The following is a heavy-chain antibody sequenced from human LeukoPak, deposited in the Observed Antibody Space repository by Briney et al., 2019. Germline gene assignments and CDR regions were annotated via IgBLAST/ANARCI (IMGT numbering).Heavy chain of an antibody. Sequence: PGGSLRLSCAASGFTFSSYWMSWVRQAPGKGLEWVANIKEDGSEKYYVDSVKGRFSISRDNFKNSLYLQMNSLRVEDTAVYYCGRDDWGPADYWGQGTLVTVSS. CDR2: IKEDGSEK. J-gene: IGHJ4*02. V-gene: IGHV3-7*01. CDR1: GFTFSSYW. D-gene: IGHD3-9*01. CDR3: GRDDWGPADY.